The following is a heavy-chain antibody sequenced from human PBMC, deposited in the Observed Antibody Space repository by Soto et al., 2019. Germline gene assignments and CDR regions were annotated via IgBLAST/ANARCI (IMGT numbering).Heavy chain of an antibody. CDR1: GGSISSGDYY. V-gene: IGHV4-30-4*01. J-gene: IGHJ4*02. CDR3: ARDLRSGYPSVGFDY. CDR2: IYYSGST. Sequence: LSLTCTVSGGSISSGDYYWSWIRQPPGKGLEWIGYIYYSGSTYYNPSLKSRVTISVDTSKNQFSLKLSSVTAADTAVYYCARDLRSGYPSVGFDYWGQGTLVTVSS. D-gene: IGHD3-22*01.